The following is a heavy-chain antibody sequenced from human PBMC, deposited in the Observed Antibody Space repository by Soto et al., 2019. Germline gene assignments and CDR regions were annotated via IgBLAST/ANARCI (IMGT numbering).Heavy chain of an antibody. J-gene: IGHJ5*02. D-gene: IGHD6-25*01. V-gene: IGHV4-59*01. CDR1: GGSLSSYY. CDR2: VYFSGNT. CDR3: GSVRPSGYVMS. Sequence: SETLSLTCTVSGGSLSSYYWTWIRQSPGKGLEWIGYVYFSGNTNYNPSLKSRVAISIDTSKNQFSLRLASVTAADTAFYYCGSVRPSGYVMSWGQGTMVTVYS.